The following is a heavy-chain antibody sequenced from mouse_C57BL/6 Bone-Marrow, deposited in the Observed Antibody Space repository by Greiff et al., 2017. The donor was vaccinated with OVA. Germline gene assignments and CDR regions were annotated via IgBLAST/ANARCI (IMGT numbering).Heavy chain of an antibody. CDR3: ARGGYYYGSSYY. CDR2: IDPSDSYT. J-gene: IGHJ2*01. Sequence: QVQLQQPGAELVKPGASVKLSCKASGYTFTSYWMQWVKQRPGQGLEWIGEIDPSDSYTNYNQKFKGKATLTVDTSSSTAYMQLSGLTSEDSAVYYCARGGYYYGSSYYWGQGTTLTVSS. D-gene: IGHD1-1*01. V-gene: IGHV1-50*01. CDR1: GYTFTSYW.